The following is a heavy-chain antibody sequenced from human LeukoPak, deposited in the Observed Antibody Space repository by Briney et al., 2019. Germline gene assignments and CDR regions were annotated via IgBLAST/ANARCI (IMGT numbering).Heavy chain of an antibody. Sequence: SETLSLTCTVSGYSISSGYYWGWIRQPPGKGLEWIGSIYHSGSTHYNPSLRSRVIISVDTSKNQFSLKLSSVTAADTAVYYCARAVVYQSSSCFDIWGQGTMVTVSS. CDR1: GYSISSGYY. J-gene: IGHJ3*02. V-gene: IGHV4-38-2*02. CDR3: ARAVVYQSSSCFDI. D-gene: IGHD6-13*01. CDR2: IYHSGST.